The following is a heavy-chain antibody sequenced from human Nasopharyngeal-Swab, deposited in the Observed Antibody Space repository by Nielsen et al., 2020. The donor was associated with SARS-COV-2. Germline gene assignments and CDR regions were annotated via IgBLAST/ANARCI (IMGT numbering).Heavy chain of an antibody. V-gene: IGHV4-34*01. CDR3: ARGYRSWSFPSSYYYYYMDV. CDR1: GGSFSDNY. Sequence: SETLSLTCAVYGGSFSDNYWNWVRQSPGKGLEWIGEISHSGATNYKSSPKSRVVMSVDTSKNQFSLNLRSVTDADTAVYYCARGYRSWSFPSSYYYYYMDVWGQGTTVTVSS. D-gene: IGHD3-3*01. J-gene: IGHJ6*03. CDR2: ISHSGAT.